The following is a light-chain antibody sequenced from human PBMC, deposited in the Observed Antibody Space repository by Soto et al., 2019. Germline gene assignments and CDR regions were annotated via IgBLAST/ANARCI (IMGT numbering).Light chain of an antibody. CDR3: QQRSNGPLT. CDR2: DAS. CDR1: QSVSSY. V-gene: IGKV3-11*01. Sequence: EIVLTQSPATLSLSPGEIATLSCRARQSVSSYLAWYHQKPGQAPRLLIYDASNRATGIPARFSGSGSGTNFTLTIRSLEPEDFAVYYCQQRSNGPLTFGGGTKVEIK. J-gene: IGKJ4*01.